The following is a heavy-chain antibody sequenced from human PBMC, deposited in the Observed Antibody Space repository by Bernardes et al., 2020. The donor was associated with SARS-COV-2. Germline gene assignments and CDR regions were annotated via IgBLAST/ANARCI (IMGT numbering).Heavy chain of an antibody. CDR1: GFTFSTYA. CDR2: ISGSGGST. D-gene: IGHD1-1*01. CDR3: AKSVGTTMAHY. J-gene: IGHJ4*02. Sequence: GGSLKISCAASGFTFSTYAMSWVRQAPGTGLEWVSAISGSGGSTYYADSVKGRFTISRDNSKNTLYLQMNSLRAEDTAVYYCAKSVGTTMAHYWGQGTLVTGSA. V-gene: IGHV3-23*01.